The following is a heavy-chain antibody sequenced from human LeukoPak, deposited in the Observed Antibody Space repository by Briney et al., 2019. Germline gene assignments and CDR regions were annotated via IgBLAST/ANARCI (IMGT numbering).Heavy chain of an antibody. CDR1: GYTFTSYG. J-gene: IGHJ6*02. CDR2: ISAYNGNT. CDR3: ARVSGRRLTIFGVVYYYGMDV. Sequence: ASVKVSCKASGYTFTSYGITWVRQAPGQGLEWMGWISAYNGNTNYAQKLQGRVTMTTDTSTSTAYMELRSLRSDDTAVYYCARVSGRRLTIFGVVYYYGMDVWGQGTTVTVSS. D-gene: IGHD3-3*01. V-gene: IGHV1-18*01.